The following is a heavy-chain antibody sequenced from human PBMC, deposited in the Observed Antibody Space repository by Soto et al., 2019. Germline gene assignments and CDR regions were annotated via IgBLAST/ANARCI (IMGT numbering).Heavy chain of an antibody. CDR3: ARESAGSGKNNWFDP. CDR2: IHRTGST. V-gene: IGHV4-59*01. CDR1: RGSIISYY. Sequence: AETLSLTCSVSRGSIISYYCIFFRQPPVKGLEWIGFIHRTGSTKYNPSLESRVTISVDTSQNQLSLRLSSVTAADTAVYYCARESAGSGKNNWFDPWGQGILVTVSS. J-gene: IGHJ5*02. D-gene: IGHD3-10*01.